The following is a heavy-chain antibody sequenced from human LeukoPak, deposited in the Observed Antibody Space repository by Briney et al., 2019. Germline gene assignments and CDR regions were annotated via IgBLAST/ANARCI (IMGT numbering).Heavy chain of an antibody. D-gene: IGHD6-19*01. CDR3: ARYNGQWLVHAAFDI. Sequence: SETLSLTCTVSGGSISIYYWSWIRQPPGKGLEWIGYIYYSGSTNYNPSLKSRVTISVDTSKNQFSLKLSSVTAADTAVYYCARYNGQWLVHAAFDIWGQGTMVTVSS. CDR1: GGSISIYY. CDR2: IYYSGST. J-gene: IGHJ3*02. V-gene: IGHV4-59*01.